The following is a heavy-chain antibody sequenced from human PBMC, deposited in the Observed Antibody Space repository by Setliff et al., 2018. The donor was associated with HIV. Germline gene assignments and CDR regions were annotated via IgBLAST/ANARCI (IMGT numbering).Heavy chain of an antibody. D-gene: IGHD3-9*01. J-gene: IGHJ5*02. CDR2: INYSGRT. V-gene: IGHV4-38-2*01. CDR3: ARAQVPVRYCAKAENWFDP. Sequence: PSETLSLTCAVSGYSITSGYSWGRIRPPPGKDLEWSGSINYSGRTNYKSSLKSRVTISVDTAKNQFSLKLSSVTAADTAVYYCARAQVPVRYCAKAENWFDPWGQGTLVTV. CDR1: GYSITSGYS.